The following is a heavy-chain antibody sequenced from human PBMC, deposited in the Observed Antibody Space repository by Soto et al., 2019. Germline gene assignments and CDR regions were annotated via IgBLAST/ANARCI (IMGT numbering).Heavy chain of an antibody. J-gene: IGHJ6*02. CDR2: IYPGDSDT. D-gene: IGHD3-3*01. CDR1: GYSFTSYW. CDR3: AVTIFGVVTPDYYYYGMDV. Sequence: GEALKISCKGSGYSFTSYWIGWVRQMPGKSLEWMGIIYPGDSDTRYSPSFQGQVTISADKSISTAYLQWSSLKASDTAMYYCAVTIFGVVTPDYYYYGMDVWCQGTTGTVSS. V-gene: IGHV5-51*01.